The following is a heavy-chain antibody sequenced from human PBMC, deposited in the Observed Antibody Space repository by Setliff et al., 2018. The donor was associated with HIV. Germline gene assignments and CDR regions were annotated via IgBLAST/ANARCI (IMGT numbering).Heavy chain of an antibody. V-gene: IGHV1-69*05. CDR2: TIPMFGTL. D-gene: IGHD1-26*01. J-gene: IGHJ3*02. Sequence: SVKVSCKASGGTFSSYAINWVRQAPGQGLQWMGGTIPMFGTLNFAQKFQGRVTISTDDSTSTAYMELNSLRSEDTAVYYCARGHSHGYGYSGSYGPFDIWGQGTMVTVSS. CDR1: GGTFSSYA. CDR3: ARGHSHGYGYSGSYGPFDI.